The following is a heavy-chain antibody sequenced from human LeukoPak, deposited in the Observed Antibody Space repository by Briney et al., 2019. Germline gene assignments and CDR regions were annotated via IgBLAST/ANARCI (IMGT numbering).Heavy chain of an antibody. CDR2: IYYSGST. V-gene: IGHV4-59*12. J-gene: IGHJ4*02. D-gene: IGHD1-26*01. CDR1: GGSISSYY. CDR3: ARSGRWELPTDY. Sequence: SETLSLTCTVSGGSISSYYWSWIRQPPGKGLEWIGYIYYSGSTNYNPSLKSRVTISVDTSKNQFSLKLSSVTAADTAVYYCARSGRWELPTDYWGQGTLVTVPS.